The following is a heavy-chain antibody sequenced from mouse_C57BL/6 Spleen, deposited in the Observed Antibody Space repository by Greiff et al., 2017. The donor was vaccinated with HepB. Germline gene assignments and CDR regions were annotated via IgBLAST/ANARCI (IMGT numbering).Heavy chain of an antibody. CDR1: GYTFTSYW. CDR2: INPSSGYT. CDR3: AREDYGKFGY. V-gene: IGHV1-7*01. D-gene: IGHD2-1*01. J-gene: IGHJ2*01. Sequence: LVESGAELAKPGASVKLSCKASGYTFTSYWMHWVKQRPGQGLEWIGYINPSSGYTKSNQKFKDKATLTADKSSSTAHMQLSSLTYEDSAVYYCAREDYGKFGYWGQGTTLTVSS.